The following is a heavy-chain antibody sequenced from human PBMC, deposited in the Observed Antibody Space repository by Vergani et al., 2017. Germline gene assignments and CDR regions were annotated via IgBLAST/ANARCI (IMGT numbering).Heavy chain of an antibody. CDR2: IKSKTDGGTT. CDR3: TTPMSLKSAVAGRVKWPPREDFDY. D-gene: IGHD6-19*01. J-gene: IGHJ4*02. V-gene: IGHV3-15*01. Sequence: EVQLVESGGGLVKPGGSLRLSCAASGFTFSNAWMSWVRQAPGKGLEWVGRIKSKTDGGTTDYAAPVKGRFTISRDDSKNTLYLQMNSLKTEDAAVYYCTTPMSLKSAVAGRVKWPPREDFDYWGQGTLVTVSS. CDR1: GFTFSNAW.